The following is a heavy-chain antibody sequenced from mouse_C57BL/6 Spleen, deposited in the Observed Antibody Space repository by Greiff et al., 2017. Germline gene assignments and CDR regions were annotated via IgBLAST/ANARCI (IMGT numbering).Heavy chain of an antibody. D-gene: IGHD2-5*01. V-gene: IGHV5-6*01. CDR3: AREGDYSNPTHAMDY. CDR1: GFTFSSYG. J-gene: IGHJ4*01. CDR2: ISSGGSYT. Sequence: EVKLMESGGDLVKPGGSLKLSCAASGFTFSSYGMSWVRQTPDKRLEWVATISSGGSYTYYPDSVKGRFTISRDNAKNTLYLQMSSLKSEDTAMYYCAREGDYSNPTHAMDYWGQGTSVTVSS.